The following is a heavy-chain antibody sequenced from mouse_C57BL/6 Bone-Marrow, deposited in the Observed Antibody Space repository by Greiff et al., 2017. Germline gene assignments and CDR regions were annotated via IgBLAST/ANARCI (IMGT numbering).Heavy chain of an antibody. Sequence: EVQLVESVAELVRPGASVKLSCTASGFNIKNTYMHWVKQRPEQGLEWIGRIDPANGNTKYAPKFQGKATITADTSSNTAYLQLSSLTSEDTAIYYCACITTVVYWYFDVWGTGTTVTVSS. CDR2: IDPANGNT. D-gene: IGHD1-1*01. V-gene: IGHV14-3*01. J-gene: IGHJ1*03. CDR1: GFNIKNTY. CDR3: ACITTVVYWYFDV.